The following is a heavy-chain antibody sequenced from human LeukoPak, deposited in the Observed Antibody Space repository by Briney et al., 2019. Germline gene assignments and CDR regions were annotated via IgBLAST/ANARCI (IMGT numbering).Heavy chain of an antibody. J-gene: IGHJ4*02. CDR1: GFTFRCYG. CDR3: GKKRIIVTSSADDY. D-gene: IGHD2/OR15-2a*01. V-gene: IGHV3-23*01. CDR2: ISGSGGDT. Sequence: HPGGSLRLSCAASGFTFRCYGMSWVRQAPGKGLEWVSAISGSGGDTYYADSVKGRFTISRDNSKNTLYLQMNSLRAEDTAIYYCGKKRIIVTSSADDYWGQGTLVTVSS.